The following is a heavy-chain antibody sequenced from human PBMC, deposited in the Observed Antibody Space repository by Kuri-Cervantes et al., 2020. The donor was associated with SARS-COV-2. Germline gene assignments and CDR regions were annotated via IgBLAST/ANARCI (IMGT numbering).Heavy chain of an antibody. J-gene: IGHJ4*02. V-gene: IGHV1-2*02. CDR3: ARESRPRPFWGDYPYFDQ. CDR1: GYTFTAHH. D-gene: IGHD3-3*01. CDR2: IDPNSGDT. Sequence: ASVKVSCKASGYTFTAHHIHWVRQAPGQGLEWVGWIDPNSGDTKYAQKFQGRVTMTRDTSISTLYMELNRLKSDDTAVYFCARESRPRPFWGDYPYFDQWGQGSLVTVSS.